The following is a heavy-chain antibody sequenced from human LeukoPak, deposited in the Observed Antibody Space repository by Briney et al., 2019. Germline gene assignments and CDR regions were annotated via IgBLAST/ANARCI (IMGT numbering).Heavy chain of an antibody. J-gene: IGHJ5*02. V-gene: IGHV3-74*03. CDR1: GFPFSNYF. CDR2: INSDGTTT. D-gene: IGHD2-15*01. CDR3: ARRVDATRWFDP. Sequence: GSLLLSCAASGFPFSNYFMHWVRQAPGKGLVWVSRINSDGTTTMYADSVKGRFTISRDNAKNTLYLQMNSLRDEDTAVYYCARRVDATRWFDPWGQGTLVTVSS.